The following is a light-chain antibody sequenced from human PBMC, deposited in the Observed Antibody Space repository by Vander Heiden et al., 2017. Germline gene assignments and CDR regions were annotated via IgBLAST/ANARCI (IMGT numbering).Light chain of an antibody. CDR3: QQCGSSLFT. J-gene: IGKJ3*01. V-gene: IGKV3-20*01. CDR1: QSVSSSY. CDR2: GAS. Sequence: ETVLTQSPGTLSLSRGERATPPCRASQSVSSSYLAWYQQNPDQAPRLLFYGASSRSTGIADRFSCGGSGTDFTLTISMLEHEYFAVYYCQQCGSSLFTFGPGTKVDIK.